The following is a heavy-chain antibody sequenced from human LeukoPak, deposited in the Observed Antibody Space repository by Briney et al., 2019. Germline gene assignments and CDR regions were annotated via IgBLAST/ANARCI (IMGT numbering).Heavy chain of an antibody. Sequence: SQTLSLTCTVSGGSISSGSYYWSWIRQPAGKGLEWIGRIYTSGSTNYNPSLKSRVTISVDTSKNQFSLKLSSVTAADTAVYYCAAPREQGKNYAFDIWGQGTMVTVSS. D-gene: IGHD7-27*01. CDR3: AAPREQGKNYAFDI. V-gene: IGHV4-61*02. CDR2: IYTSGST. CDR1: GGSISSGSYY. J-gene: IGHJ3*02.